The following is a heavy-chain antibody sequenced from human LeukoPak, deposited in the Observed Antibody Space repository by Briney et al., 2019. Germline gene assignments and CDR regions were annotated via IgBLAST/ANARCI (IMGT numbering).Heavy chain of an antibody. V-gene: IGHV3-23*01. CDR3: AKARGAAAANDFDY. CDR2: ISNRGGVT. Sequence: GGSLRLSCAASGFTFSNYAMSWVRQAPGKGLEWVSPISNRGGVTYYAESVKGRFTISRDNSKNTLYLQMNSLRAEDTAIYYCAKARGAAAANDFDYWGQGTLVAVSS. CDR1: GFTFSNYA. D-gene: IGHD6-13*01. J-gene: IGHJ4*02.